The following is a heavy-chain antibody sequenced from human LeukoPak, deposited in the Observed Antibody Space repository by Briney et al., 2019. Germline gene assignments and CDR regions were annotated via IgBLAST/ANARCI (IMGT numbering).Heavy chain of an antibody. J-gene: IGHJ5*02. Sequence: SETLSLTCAVYGGSFSGYYWSWIRQPPGKGLEWIGEINHSGSTNYNPSLKSRVTISVDTSKNQFSLKLSSVTAADTAVYYCARCHGDYLNWFDPWGQGTLVTVSS. CDR1: GGSFSGYY. V-gene: IGHV4-34*01. CDR2: INHSGST. CDR3: ARCHGDYLNWFDP. D-gene: IGHD4-17*01.